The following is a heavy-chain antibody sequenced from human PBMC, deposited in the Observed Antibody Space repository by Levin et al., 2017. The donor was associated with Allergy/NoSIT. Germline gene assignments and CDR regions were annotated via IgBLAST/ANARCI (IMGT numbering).Heavy chain of an antibody. Sequence: GGSLRLSCAVSGFTFSSYWMHWVRQTPGKGLVWVSRINPDGSQTGYADSVKGRFTISRDNAKNTLFLQMNSMRAEDTAVYYCAIEVLWLGELYDWGQGTLVTVSS. J-gene: IGHJ4*02. D-gene: IGHD3-10*01. CDR2: INPDGSQT. CDR3: AIEVLWLGELYD. V-gene: IGHV3-74*01. CDR1: GFTFSSYW.